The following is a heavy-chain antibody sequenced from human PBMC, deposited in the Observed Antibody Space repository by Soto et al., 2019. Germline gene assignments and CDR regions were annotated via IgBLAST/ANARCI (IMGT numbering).Heavy chain of an antibody. V-gene: IGHV4-59*08. CDR3: ARKGYGSGSSYYFDY. Sequence: PSETLSLTCTVSGGSISTYYWSWIRQPPGKGLEWIGCIYYSGSTNYNPSLKSRVTISVDTSKNQFSLKLSSVTAADTAVYYCARKGYGSGSSYYFDYWGQGTLVTVSS. CDR1: GGSISTYY. D-gene: IGHD3-10*01. CDR2: IYYSGST. J-gene: IGHJ4*02.